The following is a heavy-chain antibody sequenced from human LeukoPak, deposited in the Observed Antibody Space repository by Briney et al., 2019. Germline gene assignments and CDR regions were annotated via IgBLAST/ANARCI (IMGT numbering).Heavy chain of an antibody. D-gene: IGHD3-22*01. CDR3: ARVRGRAFYYYDGSGYYSAY. CDR2: INSNSADT. V-gene: IGHV1-2*02. Sequence: GPVKVSCKTSGYSFIDYYIHWVRQAPGEGLEWMGWINSNSADTNYAQNFQGRVTMTRDTSISTAYMELSRLRSDDTALYYCARVRGRAFYYYDGSGYYSAYWGQGTLVTVSS. CDR1: GYSFIDYY. J-gene: IGHJ4*02.